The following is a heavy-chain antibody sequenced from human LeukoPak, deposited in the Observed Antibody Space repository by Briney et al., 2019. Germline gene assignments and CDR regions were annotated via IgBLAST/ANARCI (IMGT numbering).Heavy chain of an antibody. J-gene: IGHJ4*02. V-gene: IGHV3-49*03. CDR3: TRDKPVPPYYYDSSGYYSRFDY. CDR1: GFTFGDYA. D-gene: IGHD3-22*01. Sequence: PGRSLRLSCTASGFTFGDYAMSSFRQAPGKGLEWVGFIRSKAYGGTTEYAASVKGRFTISRDDSKSIAYLQMNSLKTEDTAVYYCTRDKPVPPYYYDSSGYYSRFDYWGQGTLVTVSS. CDR2: IRSKAYGGTT.